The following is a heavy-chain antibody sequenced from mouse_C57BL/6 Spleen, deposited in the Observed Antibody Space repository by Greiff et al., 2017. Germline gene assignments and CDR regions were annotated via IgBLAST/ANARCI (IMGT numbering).Heavy chain of an antibody. D-gene: IGHD1-1*01. V-gene: IGHV1-72*01. J-gene: IGHJ3*01. Sequence: QVQLQQPGAELVKPGASVKLSCKASGYTFTSYWMHWVKQRPGRGLEWIGRIEPNSGGTKYNEKFKSKATLTVDKPSSTAYMQLSSLTSEDSAVYYCARYYYGSSHGFAYWGQGTLVTVSA. CDR1: GYTFTSYW. CDR3: ARYYYGSSHGFAY. CDR2: IEPNSGGT.